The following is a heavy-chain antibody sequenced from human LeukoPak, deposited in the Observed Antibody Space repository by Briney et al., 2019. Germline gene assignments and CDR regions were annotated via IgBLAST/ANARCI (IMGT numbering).Heavy chain of an antibody. Sequence: PGRSLRLSCAASGFTFSSYAMHWVRQAPGKGLEWVAVISYDGSNKYYADSVKGRFTISRDNSKNTLYLQMNSLRAEDTAVYYCARDWAEGDSYNWFDPWGQGTLVTVSS. J-gene: IGHJ5*02. V-gene: IGHV3-30-3*01. CDR1: GFTFSSYA. CDR3: ARDWAEGDSYNWFDP. CDR2: ISYDGSNK. D-gene: IGHD3-16*01.